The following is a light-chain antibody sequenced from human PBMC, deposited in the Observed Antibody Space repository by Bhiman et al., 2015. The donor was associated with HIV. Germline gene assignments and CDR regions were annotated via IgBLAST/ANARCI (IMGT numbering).Light chain of an antibody. CDR2: GND. CDR3: QVWDTTSDHLWV. CDR1: SSNIGAGYD. J-gene: IGLJ3*02. Sequence: QSVLTQPPSVSGAPGQRVTISCTGSSSNIGAGYDVHWYQQVPGTAPKLLIYGNDNRPSGVPDRFSGSKSGNTATLTISRVEAGDEAEYYCQVWDTTSDHLWVFGGGTKLTVL. V-gene: IGLV1-40*01.